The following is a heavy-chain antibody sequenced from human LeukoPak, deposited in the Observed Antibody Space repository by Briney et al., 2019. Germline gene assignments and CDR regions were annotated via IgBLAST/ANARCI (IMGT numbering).Heavy chain of an antibody. Sequence: PSETLSLTCTVSGGSISSYYWSWIRQPPGKGLEWIGYIYYSGSTNYNPSLKSRVTISVDTSNNQFSLKVKSVTAADTAVYYCARDAGHQLSRRNYYAMDVWGQGTTVTVSS. CDR1: GGSISSYY. CDR2: IYYSGST. V-gene: IGHV4-59*12. J-gene: IGHJ6*02. D-gene: IGHD2-2*01. CDR3: ARDAGHQLSRRNYYAMDV.